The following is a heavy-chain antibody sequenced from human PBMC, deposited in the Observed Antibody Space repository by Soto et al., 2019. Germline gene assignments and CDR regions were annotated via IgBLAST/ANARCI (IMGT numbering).Heavy chain of an antibody. CDR1: GKTLSEVS. D-gene: IGHD3-3*01. Sequence: ASVKVSGKVYGKTLSEVSIHWMRQAPVMGLQRMGGFEPEDGEIVHAQMFQGRATMTEEASTDTVYMELNTLKSEGTAVYYGATQAPMSSHPGVGATYFDRWGQGTLVTVSS. J-gene: IGHJ4*03. V-gene: IGHV1-24*01. CDR2: FEPEDGEI. CDR3: ATQAPMSSHPGVGATYFDR.